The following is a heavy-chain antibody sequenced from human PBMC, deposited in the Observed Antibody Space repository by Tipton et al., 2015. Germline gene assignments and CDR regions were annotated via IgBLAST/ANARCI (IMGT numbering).Heavy chain of an antibody. Sequence: GSLRLSCVASGFTFSDYAMHWVRQAPGKGLVWVARIKPDGNTINYADSVKGRFTISRDTAKNTVYLQMNSLTAEDTAVYYCARGYRDFWGQGTLVTVSS. CDR2: IKPDGNTI. D-gene: IGHD5-18*01. CDR1: GFTFSDYA. CDR3: ARGYRDF. V-gene: IGHV3-74*01. J-gene: IGHJ4*02.